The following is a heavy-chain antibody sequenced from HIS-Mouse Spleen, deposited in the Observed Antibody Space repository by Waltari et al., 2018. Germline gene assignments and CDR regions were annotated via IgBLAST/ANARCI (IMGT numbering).Heavy chain of an antibody. V-gene: IGHV1-2*02. CDR1: ASTFTGNY. J-gene: IGHJ3*02. CDR3: ARDYWNDDAFDI. D-gene: IGHD1-1*01. Sequence: QVQLVQSGAEVKKPGASVKVSCNASASTFTGNYMHWVRQAPGQGLEWMGWINPNSGGTNYAQKFQGRVTMTRDTSISTAYMELSRLRSDDTAVYYCARDYWNDDAFDIWGQGTMVTVSS. CDR2: INPNSGGT.